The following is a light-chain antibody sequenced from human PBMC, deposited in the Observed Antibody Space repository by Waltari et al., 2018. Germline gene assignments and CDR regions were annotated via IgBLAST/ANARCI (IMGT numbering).Light chain of an antibody. CDR2: GAS. CDR1: QNVNSN. V-gene: IGKV3-15*01. Sequence: EIIMTQSPATLSLSPGERATLSCRASQNVNSNSAWYQQKPGQAPRLLIYGASIRATGIPARFSGRGSGTQFTLTINSLQSEDSAVYFCQKHNDWPPWTFGQGTKVELK. CDR3: QKHNDWPPWT. J-gene: IGKJ1*01.